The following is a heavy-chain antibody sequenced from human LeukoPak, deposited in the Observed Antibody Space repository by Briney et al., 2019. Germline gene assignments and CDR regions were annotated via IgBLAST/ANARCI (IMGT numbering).Heavy chain of an antibody. CDR3: ARDRDGRQYQLLYGAFDI. Sequence: ASVKVSCKASGGTFSSYAISWVRQAPGQGLEWMGGIIPIFGTANYAQKFQGRVTITTDESTNTAYMELSSLRSEDTAVYYCARDRDGRQYQLLYGAFDIWGQGTMVTVSS. D-gene: IGHD2-2*02. V-gene: IGHV1-69*05. CDR2: IIPIFGTA. CDR1: GGTFSSYA. J-gene: IGHJ3*02.